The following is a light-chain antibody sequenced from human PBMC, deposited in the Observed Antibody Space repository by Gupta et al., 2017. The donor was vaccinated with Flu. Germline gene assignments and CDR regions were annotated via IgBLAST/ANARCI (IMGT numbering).Light chain of an antibody. CDR1: SSDACGYHY. J-gene: IGLJ3*02. CDR3: SSYTSSSTRV. CDR2: EVT. V-gene: IGLV2-14*01. Sequence: TTSWTGSSSDACGYHYVSWYQQHPDKAPELIIFEVTVRPSGVSSRFSGPKSGNTASLTISGLQAEDEADYYCSSYTSSSTRVFGGGTKLTVL.